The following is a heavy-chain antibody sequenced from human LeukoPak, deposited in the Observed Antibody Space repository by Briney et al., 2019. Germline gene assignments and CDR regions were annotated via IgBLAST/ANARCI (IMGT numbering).Heavy chain of an antibody. CDR2: ISGSGGST. D-gene: IGHD5-18*01. J-gene: IGHJ6*02. Sequence: GGSLRLSCAASGFTFSSYARRWFRQAPGKGLEWVSAISGSGGSTYYADYVKGRFTISRDNTKNTMYLQMHSMRAEDKAVYYCAQYVDTTFYGMDVWGQGTTVTASS. V-gene: IGHV3-23*01. CDR1: GFTFSSYA. CDR3: AQYVDTTFYGMDV.